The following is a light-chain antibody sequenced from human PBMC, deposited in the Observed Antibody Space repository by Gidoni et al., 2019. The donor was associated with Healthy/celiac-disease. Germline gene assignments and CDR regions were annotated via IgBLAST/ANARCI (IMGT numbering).Light chain of an antibody. V-gene: IGLV1-47*01. CDR3: AAWDDSLSVHVV. J-gene: IGLJ2*01. Sequence: QSVLTQPLSASGTPGQWVTISCSGSSSNIGSNYGYWYQQLPGTAPKLLIYRNNQRPSGVPDRFAGSKSGTSASLAISGLRSEDEADYYCAAWDDSLSVHVVFGGGTKLTVL. CDR2: RNN. CDR1: SSNIGSNY.